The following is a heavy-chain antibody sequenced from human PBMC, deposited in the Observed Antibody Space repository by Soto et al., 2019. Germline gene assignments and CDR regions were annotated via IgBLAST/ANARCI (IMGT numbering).Heavy chain of an antibody. Sequence: EVQLVESGGGLVQPGGSLRLSCAASGFTFSSYSMNWVRQAPGKGLELVSYISSSSSTIYYADSVKGRFTISRDNAKNSLYLQMNSLRAEDTAVYYCARDLTRELHLPYYFDYWGQGTLVTVSS. CDR2: ISSSSSTI. D-gene: IGHD3-10*01. J-gene: IGHJ4*02. CDR1: GFTFSSYS. CDR3: ARDLTRELHLPYYFDY. V-gene: IGHV3-48*01.